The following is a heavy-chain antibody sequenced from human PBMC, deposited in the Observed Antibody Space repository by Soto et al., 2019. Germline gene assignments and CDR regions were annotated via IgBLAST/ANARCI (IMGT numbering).Heavy chain of an antibody. Sequence: QVQLVQSGAEVKKPGASVKVSCKASGYTFTSYAMHWVRQAPGQRLEWMGWINAGNGNTKYSQKFQGRVTITRDTSASTAYMELSSLRSEDTAVYYCARVALRYFDWLQYPNTRYFDLWGRGTLVTVSS. CDR1: GYTFTSYA. CDR2: INAGNGNT. V-gene: IGHV1-3*01. J-gene: IGHJ2*01. CDR3: ARVALRYFDWLQYPNTRYFDL. D-gene: IGHD3-9*01.